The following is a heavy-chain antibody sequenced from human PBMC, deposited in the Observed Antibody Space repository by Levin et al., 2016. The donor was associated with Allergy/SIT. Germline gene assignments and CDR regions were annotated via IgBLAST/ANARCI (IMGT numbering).Heavy chain of an antibody. Sequence: SGFTFSDFLLTWVRQAPGKGLEWVSTISGTGSRTYYAESVKGRFTISRDNARNSLYLQMNSLRAEDTAVYYCAKGWTWGKEGYFDFWGQGTLVTVSS. CDR2: ISGTGSRT. CDR3: AKGWTWGKEGYFDF. V-gene: IGHV3-23*01. CDR1: GFTFSDFL. J-gene: IGHJ4*02. D-gene: IGHD3-16*01.